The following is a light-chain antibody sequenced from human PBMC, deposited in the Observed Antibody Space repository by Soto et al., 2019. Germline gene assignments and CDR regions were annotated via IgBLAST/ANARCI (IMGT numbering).Light chain of an antibody. J-gene: IGKJ1*01. CDR1: QSVNTW. CDR3: QQYSGDPWT. CDR2: RAS. Sequence: DVQMTQSPSTLSASVGDRVTITCRASQSVNTWLAWFQQKPGKAPKVLIYRASNLETGVPSRFSGSGSGTEFILPISSLQPDDFATYYCQQYSGDPWTFGQGTKVEIK. V-gene: IGKV1-5*03.